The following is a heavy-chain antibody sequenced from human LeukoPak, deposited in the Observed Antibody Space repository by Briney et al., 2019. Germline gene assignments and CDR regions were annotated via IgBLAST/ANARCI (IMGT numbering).Heavy chain of an antibody. CDR2: IKQDGSEK. Sequence: HPGGSLRLSCAASGFTFSSYWMSWVRQAPGKGLEWVANIKQDGSEKYYVDSVKGRFTISRDNAKNSLYLQMNSLRAEDTAMYYCAREYYGDYVDYWGQGTLVTVSS. D-gene: IGHD4-17*01. CDR1: GFTFSSYW. V-gene: IGHV3-7*01. CDR3: AREYYGDYVDY. J-gene: IGHJ4*02.